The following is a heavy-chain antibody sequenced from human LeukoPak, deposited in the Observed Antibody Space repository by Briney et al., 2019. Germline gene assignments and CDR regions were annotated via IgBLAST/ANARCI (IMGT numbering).Heavy chain of an antibody. J-gene: IGHJ4*02. CDR2: IYYNARST. D-gene: IGHD6-13*01. Sequence: PSETLSLTCTVSGGSISDYYWSWIRQPPGKGLEWIGYIYYNARSTKYSPSLKSRVTISVDTSKNQFSLKLSSVTAADTAVYYCARHPGYSSSWWVDYWGQGTLVTVSS. V-gene: IGHV4-59*08. CDR1: GGSISDYY. CDR3: ARHPGYSSSWWVDY.